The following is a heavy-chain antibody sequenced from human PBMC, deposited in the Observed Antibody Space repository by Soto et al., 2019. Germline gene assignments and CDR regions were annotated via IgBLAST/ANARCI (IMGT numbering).Heavy chain of an antibody. V-gene: IGHV1-8*01. CDR2: MNPNSGNT. J-gene: IGHJ3*02. Sequence: GASVKVSCKASGYTFTSYDINWVRQATGQGLEWMGWMNPNSGNTGYAQKFQGRVTMTRNTSISTAYMELSSLRSEDTAVYYCASLFGSIAAAGRAFDIWGQGTMVTVSS. CDR3: ASLFGSIAAAGRAFDI. CDR1: GYTFTSYD. D-gene: IGHD6-13*01.